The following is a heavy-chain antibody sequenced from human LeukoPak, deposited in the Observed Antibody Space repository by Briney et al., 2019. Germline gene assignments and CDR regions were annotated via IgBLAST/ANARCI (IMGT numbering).Heavy chain of an antibody. D-gene: IGHD6-13*01. Sequence: ASVKVSCKASGYSLPSFGLSWVRQAPGQGLEWMGWISVYNGATNYAQRLQGRVTLTTDTSTNTAYMELRSLRSDDTAIYFYARDRNLGAAEPYFDFWGQGTPVTVSS. V-gene: IGHV1-18*01. CDR1: GYSLPSFG. CDR3: ARDRNLGAAEPYFDF. J-gene: IGHJ4*02. CDR2: ISVYNGAT.